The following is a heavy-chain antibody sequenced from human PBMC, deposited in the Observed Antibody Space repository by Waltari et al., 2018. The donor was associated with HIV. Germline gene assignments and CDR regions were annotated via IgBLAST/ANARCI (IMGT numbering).Heavy chain of an antibody. Sequence: QVHLEQWGTGLLRPSETLSLTCAVYGGSFRGSYWSWIRHAPGRGLEWIGEVNHVGRTNYSPSLKGRVTVSVDTSKNQFSLTMRSVTAADTAVYYCARDSAPGLAVDDDDGEFFYYGLDVWGQGTTVTVSS. CDR3: ARDSAPGLAVDDDDGEFFYYGLDV. V-gene: IGHV4-34*01. J-gene: IGHJ6*01. CDR2: VNHVGRT. CDR1: GGSFRGSY. D-gene: IGHD6-19*01.